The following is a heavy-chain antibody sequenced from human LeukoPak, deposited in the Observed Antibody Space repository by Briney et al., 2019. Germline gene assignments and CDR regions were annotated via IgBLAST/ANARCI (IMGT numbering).Heavy chain of an antibody. CDR2: ISSSGSTI. CDR3: ARDHLNPEYCGGDCYAFDY. V-gene: IGHV3-11*04. CDR1: GFTFSDYY. J-gene: IGHJ4*02. D-gene: IGHD2-21*02. Sequence: GGSLRLSCAASGFTFSDYYMSWIRQAPGKGLEWVSYISSSGSTIYYADSVKGRFTISRDNAKNSLYLQMNSLRAEDTAVYYCARDHLNPEYCGGDCYAFDYWGQGTLVTVSS.